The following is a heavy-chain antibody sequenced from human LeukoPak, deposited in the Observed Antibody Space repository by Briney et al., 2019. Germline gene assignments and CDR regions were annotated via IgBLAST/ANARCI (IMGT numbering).Heavy chain of an antibody. D-gene: IGHD6-13*01. CDR1: GGSISSYY. Sequence: PSETLSLTCTVSGGSISSYYWSWIRQPPGKGLEWIGYIYYSGSTNYNPSLKSRVTISVDTSKNQFSLKLSSVTAADTAVYYCARAHSSSWGRYYFDYWGQGTLVTVSS. CDR3: ARAHSSSWGRYYFDY. J-gene: IGHJ4*02. CDR2: IYYSGST. V-gene: IGHV4-59*01.